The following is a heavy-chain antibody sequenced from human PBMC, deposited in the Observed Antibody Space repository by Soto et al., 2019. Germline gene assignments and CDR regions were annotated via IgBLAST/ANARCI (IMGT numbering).Heavy chain of an antibody. CDR2: INPNSGGT. D-gene: IGHD1-7*01. Sequence: ASVKVSCKASGYTFTDYYMHWVRQAPGQGLEWMGWINPNSGGTNYAQKFQGRVTMTRDTSISTAYMELSRLRSDDTAVYYCARKLELRGSYYYYYDMDVCCQGTTVTVSS. J-gene: IGHJ6*02. CDR1: GYTFTDYY. CDR3: ARKLELRGSYYYYYDMDV. V-gene: IGHV1-2*02.